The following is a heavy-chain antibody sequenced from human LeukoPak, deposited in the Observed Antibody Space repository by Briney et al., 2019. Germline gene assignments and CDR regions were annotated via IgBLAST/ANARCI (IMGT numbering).Heavy chain of an antibody. V-gene: IGHV3-74*01. CDR3: ARDTRRGYDSSGYDY. CDR2: INSDGSST. Sequence: GGSLRLSCAASGFTLSSYWMHWVRQAPGKGLVWVSRINSDGSSTSYADSVKGRFTISRDNAKNTLYLQMNSLRAEDTAVYYCARDTRRGYDSSGYDYWGQGTLVTVSS. CDR1: GFTLSSYW. D-gene: IGHD3-22*01. J-gene: IGHJ4*02.